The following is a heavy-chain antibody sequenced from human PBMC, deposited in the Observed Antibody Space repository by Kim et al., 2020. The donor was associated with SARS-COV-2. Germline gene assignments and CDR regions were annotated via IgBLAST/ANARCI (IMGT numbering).Heavy chain of an antibody. D-gene: IGHD3-9*01. V-gene: IGHV1-69*13. CDR2: IIPIFGTA. CDR1: GGTFSSYA. CDR3: ARGDYDILTSDL. J-gene: IGHJ4*02. Sequence: SVKVSCKASGGTFSSYAISWVRQAPGQGLEWMGGIIPIFGTANYAQKFQGRVTITADESTSTAYMELSSLRSEDTAVYYCARGDYDILTSDLWGQGTLVTVSS.